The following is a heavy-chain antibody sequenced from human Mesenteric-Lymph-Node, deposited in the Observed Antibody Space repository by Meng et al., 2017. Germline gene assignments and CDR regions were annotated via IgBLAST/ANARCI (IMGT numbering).Heavy chain of an antibody. J-gene: IGHJ3*02. CDR1: GFTFSSYE. CDR3: ARDSYGYWGAFDI. CDR2: ISYDGSNK. Sequence: GGSLRLSCAASGFTFSSYEMNWVRQAPGKGLEWVAVISYDGSNKYYADSVKGRFTISRDNSKNTLYLQMNSLRAEDTAVYYCARDSYGYWGAFDIWDQGTMITVSS. D-gene: IGHD5-18*01. V-gene: IGHV3-30*14.